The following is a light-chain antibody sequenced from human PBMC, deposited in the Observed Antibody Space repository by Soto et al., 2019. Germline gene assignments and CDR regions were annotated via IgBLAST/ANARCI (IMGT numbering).Light chain of an antibody. V-gene: IGKV3-15*01. CDR2: GAS. J-gene: IGKJ5*01. Sequence: ERVMTHSPATLSVSPCERATLSPRASQSVSSNLAWYQQKPGQAPRLFIYGASTRATAIPPRFSGSGSGTEFTLTISSLRSEDFAVYYCQQYDNWPITFGQGTRLEI. CDR3: QQYDNWPIT. CDR1: QSVSSN.